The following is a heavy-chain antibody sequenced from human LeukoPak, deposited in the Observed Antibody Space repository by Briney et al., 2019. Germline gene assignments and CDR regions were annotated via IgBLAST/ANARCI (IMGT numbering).Heavy chain of an antibody. CDR3: ARGLEWFGEFYYGMDV. CDR1: GGTFSSYA. D-gene: IGHD3-10*01. J-gene: IGHJ6*04. CDR2: IIPIFGTA. V-gene: IGHV1-69*13. Sequence: SVKVSCKASGGTFSSYAISWVRQAPGQGLEWMGGIIPIFGTANYAQKFQGRVTITADESTSTAYMELSSLRSEDTAVYYCARGLEWFGEFYYGMDVWGKGTTVTVPS.